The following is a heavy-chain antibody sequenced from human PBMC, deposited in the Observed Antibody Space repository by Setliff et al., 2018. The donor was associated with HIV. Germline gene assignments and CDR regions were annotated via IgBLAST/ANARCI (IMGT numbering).Heavy chain of an antibody. V-gene: IGHV1-8*01. CDR3: ARAGRSGSYNYYYYYYMDV. CDR1: GYTFTSYD. J-gene: IGHJ6*03. CDR2: MNPNSGNT. Sequence: ASVKVSCKASGYTFTSYDINWVRQATGQGLEWMGWMNPNSGNTGYAQKFQGRVTMTRNTSISTAYMELSSLRSEDTAVYYCARAGRSGSYNYYYYYYMDVWGKGTTVTVSS. D-gene: IGHD1-26*01.